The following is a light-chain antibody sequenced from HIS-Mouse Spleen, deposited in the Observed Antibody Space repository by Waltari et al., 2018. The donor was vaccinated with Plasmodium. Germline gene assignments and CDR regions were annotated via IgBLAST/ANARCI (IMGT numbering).Light chain of an antibody. J-gene: IGKJ2*01. CDR1: QSVRSSY. CDR3: QQDYNLPYT. Sequence: DIVMTQSPATLSLSPGERATLSCRSSQSVRSSYLSCYQQKPGQAPRLLIYGASTRATGIPARFSGSGSGTDFTLTISSLQPEDFAVYYCQQDYNLPYTFGQGTKLEIK. CDR2: GAS. V-gene: IGKV3D-7*01.